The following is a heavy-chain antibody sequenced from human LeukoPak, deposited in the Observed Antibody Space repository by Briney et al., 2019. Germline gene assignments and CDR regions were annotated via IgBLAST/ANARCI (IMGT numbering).Heavy chain of an antibody. CDR1: EFSFSTNW. CDR3: TNAPGTTVYY. V-gene: IGHV3-7*01. Sequence: GGSLTLSCAASEFSFSTNWMQWVRQTAGKGLAGVAGVNEVGSVKFHVASVKGRCNIIRDNVKSLLFLQMYNLNSDNTGVYLCTNAPGTTVYYWGRGTLVTVSS. D-gene: IGHD2/OR15-2a*01. J-gene: IGHJ4*02. CDR2: VNEVGSVK.